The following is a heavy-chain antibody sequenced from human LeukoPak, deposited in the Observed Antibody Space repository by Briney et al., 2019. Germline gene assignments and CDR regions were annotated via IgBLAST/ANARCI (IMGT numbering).Heavy chain of an antibody. Sequence: PSETLSLTCAVYGGSFSGYYWSWVRQPPGKGLEWIGEINHSGSTNYNPSLTSRVNISVDTSKNQCSLTLSYIAAADTAVYYCARGPFAGYSSGWYKVWGQGTLVTVSS. CDR1: GGSFSGYY. V-gene: IGHV4-34*01. CDR3: ARGPFAGYSSGWYKV. CDR2: INHSGST. J-gene: IGHJ4*02. D-gene: IGHD6-19*01.